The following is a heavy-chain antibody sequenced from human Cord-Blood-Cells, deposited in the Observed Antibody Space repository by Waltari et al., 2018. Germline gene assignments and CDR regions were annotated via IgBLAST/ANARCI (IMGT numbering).Heavy chain of an antibody. V-gene: IGHV4-39*01. Sequence: QLQLQESGPGLVKPSETLSLTCTVSGGSISSSSYYWGWIRQPPGKGLEWIGRIYYSGSTYYNPSLKSRVTISVDTSKNQFSLKLSSVTAADTAVYYCARGLLLWFGELSRMDAFDIWGQGTMVTVSS. CDR3: ARGLLLWFGELSRMDAFDI. D-gene: IGHD3-10*01. J-gene: IGHJ3*02. CDR2: IYYSGST. CDR1: GGSISSSSYY.